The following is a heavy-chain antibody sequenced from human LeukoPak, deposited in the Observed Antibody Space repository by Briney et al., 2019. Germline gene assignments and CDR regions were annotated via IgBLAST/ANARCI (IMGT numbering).Heavy chain of an antibody. V-gene: IGHV3-7*03. Sequence: GGSLRLSCAASGFTFSSYWMNWARQAPGRGLEWVASINHNGNVSYYVDSVKGRFTISRDNSKNTLFLHMNTLRADDMAVYYCAKDLYPHGRAEYFQHWGQGTLVTVSS. CDR2: INHNGNVS. CDR1: GFTFSSYW. J-gene: IGHJ1*01. CDR3: AKDLYPHGRAEYFQH. D-gene: IGHD2-2*02.